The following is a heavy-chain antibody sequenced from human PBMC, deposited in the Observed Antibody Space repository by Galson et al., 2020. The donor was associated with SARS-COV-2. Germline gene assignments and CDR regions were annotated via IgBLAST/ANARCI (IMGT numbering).Heavy chain of an antibody. Sequence: SETLSLTRTVSGYSVSTTNYWGWVRQPPGRGLEWIGSVYPSGTTYYNPSPKSRVTISVDTSKNQFSLRLDSVTAADTALYYCARQGVNMIVLVTVPGWYFDLWGRGTLVTVSS. D-gene: IGHD3-22*01. CDR2: VYPSGTT. CDR3: ARQGVNMIVLVTVPGWYFDL. J-gene: IGHJ2*01. V-gene: IGHV4-38-2*02. CDR1: GYSVSTTNY.